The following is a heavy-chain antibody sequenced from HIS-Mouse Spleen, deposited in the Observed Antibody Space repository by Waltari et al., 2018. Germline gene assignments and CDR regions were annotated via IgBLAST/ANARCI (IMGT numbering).Heavy chain of an antibody. V-gene: IGHV1-8*01. Sequence: QVQLVQSGAEVKKPGASVKVSCKASVYTFTSYDIYWVRQASGQGLEWMGWMKPNSGNTGYAQKFQGRVTMTRKTSISTAYMGLSSLRSEETAVYYCARGLTGDLDYWGQGTLVTVSS. D-gene: IGHD7-27*01. J-gene: IGHJ4*02. CDR3: ARGLTGDLDY. CDR1: VYTFTSYD. CDR2: MKPNSGNT.